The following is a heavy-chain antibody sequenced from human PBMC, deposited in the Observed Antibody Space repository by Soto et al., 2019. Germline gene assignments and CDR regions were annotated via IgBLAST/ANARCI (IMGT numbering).Heavy chain of an antibody. V-gene: IGHV3-74*03. CDR3: TRQTGDLWIGHFDL. Sequence: EVQLVESGGGLVQPGGSLRLSCAASGFTFSRYWIHWVRQAPGKGLVWVSGINSDGNRKTYADSVKGRFTIARDNAKKTVYLQMNSLRVEDTAVFYCTRQTGDLWIGHFDLWGRGTPVTVSS. J-gene: IGHJ2*01. CDR1: GFTFSRYW. CDR2: INSDGNRK. D-gene: IGHD7-27*01.